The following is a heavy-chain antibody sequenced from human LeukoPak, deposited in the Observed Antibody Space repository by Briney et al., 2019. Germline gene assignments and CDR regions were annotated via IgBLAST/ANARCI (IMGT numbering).Heavy chain of an antibody. CDR3: ARKTRTNYYDSSGYFGY. V-gene: IGHV7-4-1*02. CDR1: GYTFTSYA. Sequence: ASVKVTCKASGYTFTSYAMNWVRQAPGQGLEWMGWINTNTGNPTYAQGFTGRFVFSLDTSVSTAYLQISSLKAEDTAVYYCARKTRTNYYDSSGYFGYWGQGTLVTVSS. CDR2: INTNTGNP. D-gene: IGHD3-22*01. J-gene: IGHJ4*02.